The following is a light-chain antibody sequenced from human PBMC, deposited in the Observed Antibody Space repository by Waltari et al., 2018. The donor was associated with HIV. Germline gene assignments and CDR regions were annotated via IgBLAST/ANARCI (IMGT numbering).Light chain of an antibody. J-gene: IGKJ1*01. CDR1: QNVSSD. CDR3: QQYNNWPPWT. CDR2: DAM. Sequence: EVVMTQSPATLSVSPGQRVTLPCRASQNVSSDLAWLQQRPGQAPRLLIYDAMTRAAGIPARISGRGSGTEFSLTISSLQSEDVAIYYCQQYNNWPPWTFGQGTK. V-gene: IGKV3D-15*01.